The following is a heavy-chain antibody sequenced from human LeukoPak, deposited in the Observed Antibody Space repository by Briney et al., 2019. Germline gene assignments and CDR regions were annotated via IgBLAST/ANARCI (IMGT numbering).Heavy chain of an antibody. CDR3: AKDMVRGVTHPDAFDI. D-gene: IGHD3-10*01. J-gene: IGHJ3*02. CDR2: VSGSGSNT. Sequence: GGSLRLSCAASGFAFTTCAMSWVRQAPGKGLEWVSTVSGSGSNTYYADSVKGRFTISRDNSKNTLYLQMNSLRAEDTAVYYCAKDMVRGVTHPDAFDIWGQGTMVTVSS. CDR1: GFAFTTCA. V-gene: IGHV3-23*01.